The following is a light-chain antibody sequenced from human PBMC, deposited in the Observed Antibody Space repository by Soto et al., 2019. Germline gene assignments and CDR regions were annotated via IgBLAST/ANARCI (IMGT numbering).Light chain of an antibody. J-gene: IGLJ1*01. V-gene: IGLV2-14*03. CDR2: DVA. CDR3: VSYTSSPTYV. Sequence: SVLTRSGSRSYDPAQSISISCTGTSSDVGGSNFVSWYQQHPGKPPKLIIYDVANRPSGASNRCSGSKSGSTASLIISRLRTEDEADYYCVSYTSSPTYVFGTGTKVTVL. CDR1: SSDVGGSNF.